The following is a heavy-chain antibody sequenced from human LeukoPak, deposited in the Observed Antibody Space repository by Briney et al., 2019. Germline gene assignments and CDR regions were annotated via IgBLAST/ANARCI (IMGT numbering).Heavy chain of an antibody. D-gene: IGHD1-7*01. CDR1: GFTFSSYW. CDR2: ITDDGSST. V-gene: IGHV3-74*01. J-gene: IGHJ4*02. Sequence: GGSLRLSCAASGFTFSSYWAHWVRQAPGKGLVWVSRITDDGSSTNYAGSVKGRFTISRDNAKNTLYLQMNSLTAEDTAVYYCATDGTHGDFDYWGQGTLVTVSS. CDR3: ATDGTHGDFDY.